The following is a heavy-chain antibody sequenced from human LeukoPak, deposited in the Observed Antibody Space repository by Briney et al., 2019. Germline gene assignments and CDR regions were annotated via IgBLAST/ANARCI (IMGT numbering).Heavy chain of an antibody. CDR2: INPNSGGT. J-gene: IGHJ4*02. Sequence: GASVKVSCKASGGTFSSYAITWVRQAPGQGLEWMGWINPNSGGTNYAQKFQGRVTMTRDTSISTAYMELSRLRSDDTAVYYCARGQYSSSWPNTELDYWGQGTLVTVSS. CDR3: ARGQYSSSWPNTELDY. V-gene: IGHV1-2*02. CDR1: GGTFSSYA. D-gene: IGHD6-13*01.